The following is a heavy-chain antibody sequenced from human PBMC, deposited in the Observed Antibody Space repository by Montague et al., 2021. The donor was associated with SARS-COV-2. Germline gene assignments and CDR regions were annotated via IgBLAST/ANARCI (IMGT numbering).Heavy chain of an antibody. Sequence: TLSLTCTVSGGSISSGGYYWSWIRQHQGKGLEWIGYIYYSGSSYYNPSLQSRVSISVDTSNNQFSLKLSSATAADTAVYYCARASGKKTIFGVVITYFDYWGQGTLVTVSS. CDR1: GGSISSGGYY. D-gene: IGHD3-3*01. V-gene: IGHV4-31*03. CDR2: IYYSGSS. CDR3: ARASGKKTIFGVVITYFDY. J-gene: IGHJ4*02.